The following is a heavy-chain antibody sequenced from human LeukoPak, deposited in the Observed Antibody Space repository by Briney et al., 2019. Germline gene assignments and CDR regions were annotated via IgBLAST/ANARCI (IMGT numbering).Heavy chain of an antibody. CDR2: IYYSGGT. CDR1: GASISNYY. CDR3: ARQPHIDAFDI. Sequence: SETLSLTCTVSGASISNYYWNWIRQPPGKGLEWIGYIYYSGGTNYNPSLKSRVTISVDTSKNQFSLKLSSVTAADTAVYYCARQPHIDAFDIWGQGTMVTVSS. J-gene: IGHJ3*02. V-gene: IGHV4-59*08.